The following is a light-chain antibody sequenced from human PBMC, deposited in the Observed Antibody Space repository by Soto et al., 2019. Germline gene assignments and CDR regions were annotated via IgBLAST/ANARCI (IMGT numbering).Light chain of an antibody. CDR3: QQYGSSRP. Sequence: DIVLTQSPCTLSLSPGERATLSCRARQSVSSCYLAWYQQKPGQAPRLLIYGASSRATGIPDRFSGSGSGTDFTLTISRLEPEDFAVYYCQQYGSSRPFGQGTKVEIK. J-gene: IGKJ1*01. CDR2: GAS. V-gene: IGKV3-20*01. CDR1: QSVSSCY.